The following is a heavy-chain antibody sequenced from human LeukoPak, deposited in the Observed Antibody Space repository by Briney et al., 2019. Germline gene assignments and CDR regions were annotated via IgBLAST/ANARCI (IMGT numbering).Heavy chain of an antibody. J-gene: IGHJ4*02. CDR3: ARVQPYYYDSSGYYETSTYYFDY. Sequence: SETLSLTCTVSGGSISSGDYYWGWIRQLPGKGLEWIGYIYYSGSTNYNPSLKSRVTISVDTSKNQFSLKLSSVTAADTAVYYCARVQPYYYDSSGYYETSTYYFDYWGQGTLVTVSS. CDR1: GGSISSGDYY. D-gene: IGHD3-22*01. CDR2: IYYSGST. V-gene: IGHV4-61*08.